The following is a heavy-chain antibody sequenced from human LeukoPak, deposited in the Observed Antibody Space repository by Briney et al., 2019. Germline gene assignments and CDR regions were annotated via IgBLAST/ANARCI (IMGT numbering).Heavy chain of an antibody. J-gene: IGHJ3*02. CDR1: GGSISSYY. Sequence: SETLSLTCTVSGGSISSYYWSWIRQPPGKGLEWIGYIYYSGSTNYNPSLKSRVTISVDTSKNQFSLNLSSVTAADTAVYYCARRDGDSNWLNAFDIWGQGTMVTVSS. CDR3: ARRDGDSNWLNAFDI. D-gene: IGHD6-13*01. V-gene: IGHV4-59*08. CDR2: IYYSGST.